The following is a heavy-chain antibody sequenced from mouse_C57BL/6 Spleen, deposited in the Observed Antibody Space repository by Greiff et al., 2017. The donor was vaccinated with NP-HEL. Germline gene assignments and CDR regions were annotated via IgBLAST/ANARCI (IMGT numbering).Heavy chain of an antibody. CDR1: GYTFTSYW. D-gene: IGHD2-5*01. Sequence: QVKLQQPGAELVRPGSSVKLSCKASGYTFTSYWMDWVKQRPGQGLEWIGNIYPSDSETHYNQKFKDKATLTVDKSSSTAYMQLSSLTSEDSAVYYCARRGSNPAWFAYWGQGTLVTVSA. J-gene: IGHJ3*01. V-gene: IGHV1-61*01. CDR2: IYPSDSET. CDR3: ARRGSNPAWFAY.